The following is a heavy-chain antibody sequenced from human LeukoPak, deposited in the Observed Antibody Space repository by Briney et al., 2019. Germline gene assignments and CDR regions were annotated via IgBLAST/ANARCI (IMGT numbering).Heavy chain of an antibody. D-gene: IGHD1-1*01. CDR2: VDHTGST. Sequence: SETLSLTCSVSDDSITMYYWTWIRQPPGKGLEWIGYVDHTGSTNFNPSLSGRVSISRDTTKNLFSLRLRSVTAADTAVYFCARGRVSSSTWYSTYYYYFYMDVWGKGTTVTVSS. V-gene: IGHV4-59*01. CDR3: ARGRVSSSTWYSTYYYYFYMDV. J-gene: IGHJ6*03. CDR1: DDSITMYY.